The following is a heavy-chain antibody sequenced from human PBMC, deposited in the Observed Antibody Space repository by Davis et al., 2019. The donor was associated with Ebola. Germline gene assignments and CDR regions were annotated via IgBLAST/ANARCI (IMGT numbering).Heavy chain of an antibody. CDR2: ISGSGGST. V-gene: IGHV3-23*01. Sequence: GESLKIPCAAPGFTFSSYAMSWVRQAPGQGLEWVSAISGSGGSTYYADPVKGRFTISRDNSKNTLYLQMNSLRAEDTAVYYCAKEGEEGSYFDDWGQGTLVTVSS. CDR1: GFTFSSYA. D-gene: IGHD1-26*01. CDR3: AKEGEEGSYFDD. J-gene: IGHJ4*02.